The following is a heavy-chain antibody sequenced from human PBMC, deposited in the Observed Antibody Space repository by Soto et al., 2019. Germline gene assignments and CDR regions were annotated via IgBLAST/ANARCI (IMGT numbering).Heavy chain of an antibody. J-gene: IGHJ4*02. CDR3: ARALLFDY. CDR2: ISYDGSNK. Sequence: QVQLVESGGGVVQPGRSLRLSCAASGFTFSSYGMHWVRQAPGKGLEWVAVISYDGSNKYYADSVKGRFTISRDNSKNTLYLQMNSLRAEDTAVSYCARALLFDYWGQGTLVTVSS. CDR1: GFTFSSYG. D-gene: IGHD2-21*01. V-gene: IGHV3-30*03.